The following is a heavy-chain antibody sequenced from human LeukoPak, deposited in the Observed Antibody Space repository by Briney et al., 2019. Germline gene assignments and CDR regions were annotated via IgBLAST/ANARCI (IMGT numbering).Heavy chain of an antibody. V-gene: IGHV3-21*01. CDR1: GFTFSSYS. J-gene: IGHJ5*02. Sequence: GGSLRLSCAASGFTFSSYSMNWVRQAPGKGLEWVSSISSSSSYIYYADSVKGRFTISRDNAKNSLYLQMNSLRAEDTAVYYCARDPHVDTVSFGPWGQGTLVTVSS. D-gene: IGHD5-18*01. CDR3: ARDPHVDTVSFGP. CDR2: ISSSSSYI.